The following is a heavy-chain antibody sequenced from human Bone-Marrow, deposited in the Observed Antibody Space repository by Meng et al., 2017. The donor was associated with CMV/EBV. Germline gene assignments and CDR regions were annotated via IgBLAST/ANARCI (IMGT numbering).Heavy chain of an antibody. Sequence: GGSLRLPCAASGFTFSSYAMSWVRQAPGKGLEWVSAISGSGGSTYYADSVKGRFTISRDNSKNTLYLQMNSLRAEDTAVYYCAKDGTYYDFWSGYTYYYYYYGMDVWGQGTTVTFSS. D-gene: IGHD3-3*01. CDR1: GFTFSSYA. J-gene: IGHJ6*01. V-gene: IGHV3-23*01. CDR2: ISGSGGST. CDR3: AKDGTYYDFWSGYTYYYYYYGMDV.